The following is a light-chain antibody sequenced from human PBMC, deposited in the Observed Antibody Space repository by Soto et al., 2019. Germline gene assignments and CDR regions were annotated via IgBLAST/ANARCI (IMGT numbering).Light chain of an antibody. V-gene: IGKV3-15*01. J-gene: IGKJ1*01. CDR2: GAS. Sequence: EMVMTQSPATLSVSPGERATLSCRASQSVSSNLAWYQQKPGQAPRLLIYGASTRATGMPARFSGSGSGTEFTLTISSLQSEDFAVYYCQQYNNWPPWTFGQGTKVAIK. CDR1: QSVSSN. CDR3: QQYNNWPPWT.